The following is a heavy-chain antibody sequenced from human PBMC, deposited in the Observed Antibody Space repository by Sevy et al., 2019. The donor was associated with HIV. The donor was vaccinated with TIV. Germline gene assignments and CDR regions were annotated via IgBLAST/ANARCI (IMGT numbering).Heavy chain of an antibody. J-gene: IGHJ6*02. D-gene: IGHD6-13*01. V-gene: IGHV3-7*01. Sequence: GGYLRLSCAASGFTFSSYWMSWVRQAPGKGLEWVANIKQDGSEKYYVDSVKGRFTISRDNAKNSLYLQMNSLRAEDTAVYYCARVVAAAGTIWRYYGMDVWGHGTTVTVSS. CDR2: IKQDGSEK. CDR3: ARVVAAAGTIWRYYGMDV. CDR1: GFTFSSYW.